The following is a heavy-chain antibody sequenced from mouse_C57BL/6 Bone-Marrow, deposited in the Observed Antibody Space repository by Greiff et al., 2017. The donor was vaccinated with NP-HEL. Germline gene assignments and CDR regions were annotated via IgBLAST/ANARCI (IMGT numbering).Heavy chain of an antibody. D-gene: IGHD1-1*01. CDR3: ARDYGSFYYYAMDY. J-gene: IGHJ4*01. CDR2: IDPEDGET. V-gene: IGHV14-2*01. CDR1: GFNIKDYY. Sequence: EVKVVESGAELVKPGASVKLSCTASGFNIKDYYMHWVKQRTEQGLEWIGRIDPEDGETKYVPKFQGKATITADTSSNTASLQLSSLTSEDTAVYYCARDYGSFYYYAMDYWGQGPSVTVSS.